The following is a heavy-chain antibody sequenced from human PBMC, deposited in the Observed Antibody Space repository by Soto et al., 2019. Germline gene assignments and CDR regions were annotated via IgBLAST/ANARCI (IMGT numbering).Heavy chain of an antibody. CDR3: AKVTTDIVVVVAPDLYYYGMDV. J-gene: IGHJ6*02. CDR2: ISGSGGST. CDR1: GFTFSSYA. D-gene: IGHD2-15*01. V-gene: IGHV3-23*01. Sequence: GGSLRLSCAASGFTFSSYAMSWVRQAPGEGLEWVSAISGSGGSTYYADSVKGRFTISRDNSKNTLYLQMNSLRAEDTAVYYCAKVTTDIVVVVAPDLYYYGMDVWGQGTTVTVSS.